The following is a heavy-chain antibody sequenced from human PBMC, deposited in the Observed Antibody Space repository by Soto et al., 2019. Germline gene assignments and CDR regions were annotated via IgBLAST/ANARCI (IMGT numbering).Heavy chain of an antibody. CDR2: IWYDGSNK. CDR1: GFTFSSYG. CDR3: ARDGGIAVAAPRDGMDV. D-gene: IGHD6-19*01. Sequence: QVQLVESGGGVVQPGRSLRLSCAASGFTFSSYGMHWVRQAPGKGLEWVAVIWYDGSNKYYADSVKGRFTISRDNSKNXXYLQMNSLRAEDTAVYYCARDGGIAVAAPRDGMDVWGQGTTVTVSS. J-gene: IGHJ6*02. V-gene: IGHV3-33*01.